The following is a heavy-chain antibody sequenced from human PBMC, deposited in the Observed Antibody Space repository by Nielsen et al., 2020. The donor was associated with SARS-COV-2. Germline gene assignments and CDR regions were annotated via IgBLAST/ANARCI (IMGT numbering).Heavy chain of an antibody. Sequence: SLKISCAASGFTFADYAMHWVRQAPGKGLEWVSGISWNSGSIGYADSVKGRFTISRDNAKNSLYLQMNSLRAEDTALYYCAKDPYYYDSSGYYVVWGQGTLVTVSS. CDR2: ISWNSGSI. CDR1: GFTFADYA. V-gene: IGHV3-9*01. J-gene: IGHJ4*02. CDR3: AKDPYYYDSSGYYVV. D-gene: IGHD3-22*01.